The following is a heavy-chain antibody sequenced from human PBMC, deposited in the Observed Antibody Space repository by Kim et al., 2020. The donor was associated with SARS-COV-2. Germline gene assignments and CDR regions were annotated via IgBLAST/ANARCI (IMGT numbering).Heavy chain of an antibody. D-gene: IGHD3-10*01. Sequence: SETLSLTCAVYGGSFSGYYWSWIRQPPGKGLEWIGEINHSGSTNYNPSLKSRVTISVDTSKNQFSLKLSSVTAADTAVYYCARGLGAWRAFDIWGQGTMVTVSS. CDR1: GGSFSGYY. V-gene: IGHV4-34*01. CDR3: ARGLGAWRAFDI. CDR2: INHSGST. J-gene: IGHJ3*02.